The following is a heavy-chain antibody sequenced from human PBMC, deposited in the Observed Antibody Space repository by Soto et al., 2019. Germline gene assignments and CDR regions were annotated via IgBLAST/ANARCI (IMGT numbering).Heavy chain of an antibody. CDR2: ISGSGGST. D-gene: IGHD4-17*01. J-gene: IGHJ4*02. CDR1: GFTFSSYA. CDR3: AKDRRGYGDYGAFDY. Sequence: GGSLRLSCAASGFTFSSYAMSWVRQAPGKGLEWVSAISGSGGSTYYADSVKGRFTISRDNSKNTLYLQMNSLRAEDTAVYYCAKDRRGYGDYGAFDYWGQGTLVTVSS. V-gene: IGHV3-23*01.